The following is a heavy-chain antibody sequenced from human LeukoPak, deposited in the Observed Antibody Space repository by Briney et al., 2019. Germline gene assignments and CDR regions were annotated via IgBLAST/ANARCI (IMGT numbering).Heavy chain of an antibody. Sequence: PSETLSLTCAVYGGSFSGYYWSWIRQPPGKGLEWIGEINHSGSTNYNPSLKSRVTISVDTPKNQFSLKLSSVTAADTAVYYCARFTVVTHGSDYWGQGTLVTVSS. CDR3: ARFTVVTHGSDY. CDR1: GGSFSGYY. J-gene: IGHJ4*02. CDR2: INHSGST. D-gene: IGHD4-23*01. V-gene: IGHV4-34*01.